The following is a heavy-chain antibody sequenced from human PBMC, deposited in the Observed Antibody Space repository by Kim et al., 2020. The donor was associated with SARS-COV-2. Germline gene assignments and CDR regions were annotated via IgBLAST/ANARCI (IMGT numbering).Heavy chain of an antibody. V-gene: IGHV4-59*01. CDR2: IYYSGST. J-gene: IGHJ5*02. CDR1: GGSISSYY. D-gene: IGHD2-2*01. CDR3: ARATHYCSSTSCYLNWFDP. Sequence: SETLSLTCTVSGGSISSYYWSWIRQPPGKGLEWIGYIYYSGSTNYNPSLKSRVTISVDTSKNQFSLKLSSVTATDTAVYYCARATHYCSSTSCYLNWFDPCGQGTLVTVS.